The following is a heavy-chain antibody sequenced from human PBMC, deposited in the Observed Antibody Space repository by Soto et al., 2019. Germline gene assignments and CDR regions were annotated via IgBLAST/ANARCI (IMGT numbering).Heavy chain of an antibody. J-gene: IGHJ2*01. Sequence: KGLERVSAISGSGGSTYYADSVKGRFTISRENSKNTLYLQMNSRRDEDTAVFFFQAEDGIRDSVPVSAFLLNRSSDL. CDR3: QAEDGIRDSVPVSAFLLNRSSDL. CDR2: ISGSGGST. D-gene: IGHD3-9*01. V-gene: IGHV3-23*01.